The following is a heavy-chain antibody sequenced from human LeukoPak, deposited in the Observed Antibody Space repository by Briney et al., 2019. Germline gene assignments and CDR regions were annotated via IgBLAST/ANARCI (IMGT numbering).Heavy chain of an antibody. D-gene: IGHD2-15*01. CDR3: AKDVVVAATHGNWFDP. J-gene: IGHJ5*02. CDR1: GFTFSSYG. CDR2: IRYDGSNK. Sequence: GGSLRLSCAASGFTFSSYGMHWVRQAPGKGLEWVAFIRYDGSNKYYADSVKGRFTISRDNSKNTLYLQMNSLRAEDTAVYYCAKDVVVAATHGNWFDPWGQGTLVTVSS. V-gene: IGHV3-30*02.